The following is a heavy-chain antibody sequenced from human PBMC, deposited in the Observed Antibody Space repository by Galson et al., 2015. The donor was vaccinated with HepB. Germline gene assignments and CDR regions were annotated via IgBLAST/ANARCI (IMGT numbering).Heavy chain of an antibody. CDR1: GGSFSGYY. V-gene: IGHV4-34*01. J-gene: IGHJ4*02. CDR3: ARVPRPGGWFGDVGGWD. D-gene: IGHD3-10*01. Sequence: ETLSLTCAVYGGSFSGYYWSWIRQPPGKGLEWLGEINHSGSTNYNPSLKSRVTISVDTSKNQFSLKLSSVTAADTAVYYCARVPRPGGWFGDVGGWDWGQGTLVTVSS. CDR2: INHSGST.